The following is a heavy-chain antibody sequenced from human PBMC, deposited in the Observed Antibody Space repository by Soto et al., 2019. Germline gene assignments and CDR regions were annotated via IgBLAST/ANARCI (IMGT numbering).Heavy chain of an antibody. CDR3: ASGTYDSSGYYPTKLDY. V-gene: IGHV4-31*03. CDR1: GGSISSGGYY. J-gene: IGHJ4*02. D-gene: IGHD3-22*01. CDR2: IYYSGST. Sequence: SETLSLTCTVSGGSISSGGYYWSWIRQHPGKGLEWIGYIYYSGSTYYNPSLKSRVTMSVDTSKNQFSLKLSSVTAADTAVYYCASGTYDSSGYYPTKLDYWGQGTLVPVSS.